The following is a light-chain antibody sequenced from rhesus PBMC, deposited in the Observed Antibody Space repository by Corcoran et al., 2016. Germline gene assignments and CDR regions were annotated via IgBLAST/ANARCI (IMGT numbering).Light chain of an antibody. CDR3: QQYYNSPFT. J-gene: IGKJ3*01. CDR1: QSLLSSSNYKNY. Sequence: DIVMTQSPDSLAVSLGERVTINCKSSQSLLSSSNYKNYLAWYQQKPGQAPKLLIYSASNRESGVPNRFRGRGSGTDFTLTISGLQAEDVAVYYCQQYYNSPFTFGPGTKLNIK. V-gene: IGKV4-1*01. CDR2: SAS.